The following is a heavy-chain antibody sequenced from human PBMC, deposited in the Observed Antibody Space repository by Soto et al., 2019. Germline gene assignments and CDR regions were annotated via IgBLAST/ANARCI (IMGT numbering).Heavy chain of an antibody. CDR2: IIPIFGTA. V-gene: IGHV1-69*13. CDR3: ARVLRDDSSGYYDWFDP. CDR1: GGTFSSYA. D-gene: IGHD3-22*01. Sequence: SVKVSCKASGGTFSSYAISWVRQAPGQGLEWMGGIIPIFGTANYAQKFQGRVTITADESTSTAYMELSSLRSEDTAVYYCARVLRDDSSGYYDWFDPWGQGTLVTVSS. J-gene: IGHJ5*02.